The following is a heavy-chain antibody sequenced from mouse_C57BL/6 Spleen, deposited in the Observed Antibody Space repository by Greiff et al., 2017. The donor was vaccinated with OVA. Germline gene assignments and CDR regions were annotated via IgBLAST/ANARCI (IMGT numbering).Heavy chain of an antibody. V-gene: IGHV1-52*01. CDR2: IDPSDSET. D-gene: IGHD1-1*01. CDR1: GYTFTSYW. CDR3: ARDYGSLVYWYFGV. J-gene: IGHJ1*03. Sequence: QVQLQQPGAELVRPGSSVKLSCKASGYTFTSYWMHWVKQRPIQGLEWIGNIDPSDSETHYNQKFKDKATLTVDKSSSTAYMQLSSLTSEDSAVYYCARDYGSLVYWYFGVWGTGTTVTVSS.